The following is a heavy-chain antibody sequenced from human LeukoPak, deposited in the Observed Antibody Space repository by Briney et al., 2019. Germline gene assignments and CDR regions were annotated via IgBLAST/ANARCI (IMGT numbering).Heavy chain of an antibody. D-gene: IGHD4-17*01. CDR2: INGYGSIT. Sequence: PGGSLRLSCAASGFTFETYWMHWVRQAPGKGLEWVPCINGYGSITNYADSVKGRFTISRDNAKNTLYLQMNSLRVVDTAVYYCARDEPTVTTGPPVGSWGQGTLVTVSS. CDR1: GFTFETYW. CDR3: ARDEPTVTTGPPVGS. J-gene: IGHJ4*02. V-gene: IGHV3-74*01.